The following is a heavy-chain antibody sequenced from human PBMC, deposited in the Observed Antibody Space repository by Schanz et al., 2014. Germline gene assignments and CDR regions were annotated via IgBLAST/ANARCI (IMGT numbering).Heavy chain of an antibody. Sequence: QVQLVESGGGVVQPGRSLRLSCAASGFMFSSYGMHWVRQAPGKGLEWVGVISYDGSKKSYADSVKGRFTISRDNSKNTLYLQMNSQRPEDTAVYYCARGGFREESYFDYWGQGTLVTVSS. V-gene: IGHV3-30*03. CDR2: ISYDGSKK. D-gene: IGHD3-10*01. CDR1: GFMFSSYG. J-gene: IGHJ4*02. CDR3: ARGGFREESYFDY.